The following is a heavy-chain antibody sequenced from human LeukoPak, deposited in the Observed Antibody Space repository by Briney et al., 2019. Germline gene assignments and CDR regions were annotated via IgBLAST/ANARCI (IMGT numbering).Heavy chain of an antibody. V-gene: IGHV7-4-1*02. CDR3: ARDVTRYYYYYMDV. D-gene: IGHD2-21*02. Sequence: GASVKVSCKASGYTFTNYAMNWVRQAPGQGLEWMGWINTNTGNPTYAQGFTGRFVFSLDTSVSTAYLQISNLKAEDTAVYYCARDVTRYYYYYMDVWGKGTTVTVSS. CDR1: GYTFTNYA. CDR2: INTNTGNP. J-gene: IGHJ6*03.